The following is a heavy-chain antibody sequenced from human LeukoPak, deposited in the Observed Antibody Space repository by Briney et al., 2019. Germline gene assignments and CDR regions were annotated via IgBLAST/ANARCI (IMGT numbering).Heavy chain of an antibody. D-gene: IGHD6-13*01. J-gene: IGHJ2*01. CDR2: INAGNGNT. Sequence: ASVKVSCKASGYTFTSYAMHWVRQAPGQRLEWMGWINAGNGNTKYSQKFQGRVTITRDTSASTAYMELRSLRSDDTTVYYCAWIAAAGLWWYFDLWGRGTLVTVSS. V-gene: IGHV1-3*01. CDR1: GYTFTSYA. CDR3: AWIAAAGLWWYFDL.